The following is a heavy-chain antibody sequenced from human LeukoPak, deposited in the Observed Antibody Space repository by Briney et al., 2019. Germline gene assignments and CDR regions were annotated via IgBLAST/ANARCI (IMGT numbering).Heavy chain of an antibody. CDR2: INPSGGST. V-gene: IGHV1-46*01. CDR3: VAAMGSAPVDY. J-gene: IGHJ4*02. Sequence: GASVKVSCKASGYTFTSYYMHWVRQAPGQGLEWMGIINPSGGSTSYAQKFQGRVTMTRDTSTSTVYMDLSSLRSEDTAVYYCVAAMGSAPVDYWGQGTMVTVSS. D-gene: IGHD2-2*01. CDR1: GYTFTSYY.